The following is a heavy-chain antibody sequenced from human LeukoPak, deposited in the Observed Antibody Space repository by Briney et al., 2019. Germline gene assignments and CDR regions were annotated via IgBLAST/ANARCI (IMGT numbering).Heavy chain of an antibody. Sequence: GGSLRLSCTAPGFTFGVYAMSGFPQAPGKGLGWVGFIRSKAYGGTTEYAASVKGRFTISRDDSKSIAYLQMNSLKTEDTAVYYCTRHLSNYGDYEGFDYCGQGTLVTVSS. CDR2: IRSKAYGGTT. CDR3: TRHLSNYGDYEGFDY. CDR1: GFTFGVYA. J-gene: IGHJ4*02. D-gene: IGHD4-17*01. V-gene: IGHV3-49*03.